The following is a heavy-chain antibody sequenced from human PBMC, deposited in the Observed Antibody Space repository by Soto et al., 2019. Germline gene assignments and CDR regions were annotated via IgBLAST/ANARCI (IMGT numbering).Heavy chain of an antibody. CDR3: ARDSADVPGGKGWYFDL. CDR1: GYTFTSYY. D-gene: IGHD2-2*01. CDR2: INPSGGST. J-gene: IGHJ2*01. Sequence: QVQLVQSGAEVKKPGASVKVSCKASGYTFTSYYMHWVRQAPGQGLEWMGIINPSGGSTSYAQKFQGRVTMTRDTSTSTVYMELSSLRSEDTAVYYCARDSADVPGGKGWYFDLWGRGTLVTVSS. V-gene: IGHV1-46*01.